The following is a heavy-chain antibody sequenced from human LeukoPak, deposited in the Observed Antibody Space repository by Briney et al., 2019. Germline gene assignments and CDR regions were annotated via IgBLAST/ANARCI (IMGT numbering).Heavy chain of an antibody. V-gene: IGHV4-39*07. CDR1: GGSISSSSYY. CDR2: INHSGST. Sequence: SETLSLTCTVSGGSISSSSYYWGWIRQPPGKGLEWIGEINHSGSTNYNPSLKSRVTISVDTSKNQFSLKLSSVTAADTAVYYCARGRQWLVHNWFDPWGQGTLVTVSS. CDR3: ARGRQWLVHNWFDP. D-gene: IGHD6-19*01. J-gene: IGHJ5*02.